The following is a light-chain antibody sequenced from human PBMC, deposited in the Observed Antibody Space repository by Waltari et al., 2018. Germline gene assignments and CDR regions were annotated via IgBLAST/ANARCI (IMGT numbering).Light chain of an antibody. CDR2: GAF. CDR3: QQYNRWPPIT. J-gene: IGKJ5*01. V-gene: IGKV3-15*01. Sequence: EIVMTQSPATLSVSPGERATLSCRASQGISDHLAWYQQKPGQAPRLLIYGAFTRATGIPARFSGSGSGTEFTLTISSLQSEDSAVYYCQQYNRWPPITFGQGTRLEIK. CDR1: QGISDH.